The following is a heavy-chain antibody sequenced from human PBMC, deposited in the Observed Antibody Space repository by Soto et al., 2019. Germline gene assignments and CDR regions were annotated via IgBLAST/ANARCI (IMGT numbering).Heavy chain of an antibody. CDR2: TYYRSRWYN. CDR3: AGTTSHQWYYMDV. J-gene: IGHJ6*03. V-gene: IGHV6-1*01. Sequence: SQTLSLTCAASGDSVSSNSAAWNWIRLSPSRGLEWLARTYYRSRWYNDYAVSVRSRITVNPDTSKNQFSLQLTSVTPEDTAAYYCAGTTSHQWYYMDVWGKGTTVTVSS. D-gene: IGHD1-7*01. CDR1: GDSVSSNSAA.